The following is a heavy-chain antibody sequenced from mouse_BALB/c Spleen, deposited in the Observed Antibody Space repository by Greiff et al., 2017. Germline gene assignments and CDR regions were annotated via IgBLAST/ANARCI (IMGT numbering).Heavy chain of an antibody. D-gene: IGHD1-2*01. CDR2: ISYDGSN. CDR1: GYSITSGYY. V-gene: IGHV3-6*02. Sequence: EVQLQQSGPGLVKPSQSLSLTCSVTGYSITSGYYWNWIRQFPGNKLEWMGYISYDGSNNYNPSLKNRISITRDTSKNQFFLKLNSVTTEDTATYYCANSITTATFAYWGQGTLVTVSA. J-gene: IGHJ3*01. CDR3: ANSITTATFAY.